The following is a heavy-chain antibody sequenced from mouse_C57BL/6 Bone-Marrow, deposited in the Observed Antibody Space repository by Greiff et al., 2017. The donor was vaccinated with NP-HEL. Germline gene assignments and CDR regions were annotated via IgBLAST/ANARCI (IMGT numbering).Heavy chain of an antibody. V-gene: IGHV1-69*01. CDR3: ARCGDFDY. CDR1: GYTFTSYW. Sequence: QVQLQQPGAELVMPGASVKLSCKASGYTFTSYWMHWVKQRPGQGLEWIGEIDPSDSYTNYNQKFKGKSTLTVDKSSSTAYMQLSSLTSEDSAVYYCARCGDFDYWGQGTTLTVSS. J-gene: IGHJ2*01. CDR2: IDPSDSYT.